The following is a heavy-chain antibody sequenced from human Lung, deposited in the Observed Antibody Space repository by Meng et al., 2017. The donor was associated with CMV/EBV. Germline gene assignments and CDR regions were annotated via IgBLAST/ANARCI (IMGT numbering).Heavy chain of an antibody. CDR1: GYTFTSYY. CDR2: INPSGGST. CDR3: ARAGRYCSSTSCYNEDYYYYYGMDV. V-gene: IGHV1-46*01. Sequence: SVXVSXXASGYTFTSYYMHWVRQAPGQGLEWMGIINPSGGSTSYAQKFQGRVTMTRDTSTSTVYMELSSLRSEDTAVYYCARAGRYCSSTSCYNEDYYYYYGMDVWGQGTXVTVSS. J-gene: IGHJ6*02. D-gene: IGHD2-2*02.